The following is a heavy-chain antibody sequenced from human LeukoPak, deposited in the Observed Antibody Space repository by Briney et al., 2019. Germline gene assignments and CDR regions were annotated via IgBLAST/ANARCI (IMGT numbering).Heavy chain of an antibody. Sequence: GGSLRLSCAASGFTFSSYSMNWVRQAPGKGLEWVSSISSSSSYIYYADSVKGRFTISRDNAKNSLYLQMYSLRAEDTAVYYCVRARHSSGWYMDYWGQGTLVTVSS. D-gene: IGHD6-19*01. CDR2: ISSSSSYI. CDR1: GFTFSSYS. CDR3: VRARHSSGWYMDY. J-gene: IGHJ4*02. V-gene: IGHV3-21*01.